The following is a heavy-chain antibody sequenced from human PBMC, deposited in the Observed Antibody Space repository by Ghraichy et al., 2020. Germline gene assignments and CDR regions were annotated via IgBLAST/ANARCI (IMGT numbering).Heavy chain of an antibody. CDR3: ARAPYDDDGFYDDGFDI. Sequence: TLSLTCAVSGGSINSGSFSWSWIRQSPGKGLEWIGYIYHSGTTYYNPSLKSRVTISLDDSKNQFSLRLNSVTAADTAVYYCARAPYDDDGFYDDGFDIWGQGTMITVSS. V-gene: IGHV4-30-2*06. J-gene: IGHJ3*02. CDR2: IYHSGTT. D-gene: IGHD3-22*01. CDR1: GGSINSGSFS.